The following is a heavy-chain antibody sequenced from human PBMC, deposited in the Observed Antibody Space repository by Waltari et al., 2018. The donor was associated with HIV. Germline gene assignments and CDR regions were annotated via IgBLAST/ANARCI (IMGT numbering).Heavy chain of an antibody. D-gene: IGHD4-17*01. CDR3: ARDQSSAVTISNAFDI. Sequence: QVQLQESGPGLVKPSETLSLTCTVSGGSVSSGSYYWSWIRQPPGKGLEWIGYIYYSGSTNYNPALKSRVTISVDTSKNQFSLKLSSVTAADTAVYYCARDQSSAVTISNAFDIWGQGTMVTVSS. J-gene: IGHJ3*02. CDR2: IYYSGST. CDR1: GGSVSSGSYY. V-gene: IGHV4-61*01.